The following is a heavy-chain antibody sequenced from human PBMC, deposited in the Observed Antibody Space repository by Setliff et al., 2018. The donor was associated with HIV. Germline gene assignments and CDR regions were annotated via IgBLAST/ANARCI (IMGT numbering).Heavy chain of an antibody. V-gene: IGHV4-39*01. Sequence: SETLSLTCSVSGGSMISDIFYWGWIRQPPGKGLEWIGSNYPGSTKCNPSLRSRLTISLDSPTNQFSVTLSSVTAADTAMYYCVRHHDSDFSGDPDWFDPWGQGILVTVSS. D-gene: IGHD2-15*01. J-gene: IGHJ5*02. CDR1: GGSMISDIFY. CDR2: NYPGST. CDR3: VRHHDSDFSGDPDWFDP.